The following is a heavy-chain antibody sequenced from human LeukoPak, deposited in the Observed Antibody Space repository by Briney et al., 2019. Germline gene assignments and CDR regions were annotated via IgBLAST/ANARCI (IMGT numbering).Heavy chain of an antibody. CDR1: GFTFSSYS. CDR3: ARDMYNSSWPSVSAFDF. V-gene: IGHV3-21*01. D-gene: IGHD6-13*01. CDR2: ISTSSIYI. Sequence: PGGSLRLSCVGSGFTFSSYSMNWVRQAPGKGLEWVSSISTSSIYIYYADSVKGRFTISRDNAKNSLYLQINSLRAEDTAVYYCARDMYNSSWPSVSAFDFWGQGTLVTVSS. J-gene: IGHJ4*02.